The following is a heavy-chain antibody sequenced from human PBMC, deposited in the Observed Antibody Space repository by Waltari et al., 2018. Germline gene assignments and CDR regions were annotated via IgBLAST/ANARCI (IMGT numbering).Heavy chain of an antibody. D-gene: IGHD6-19*01. CDR2: IYHSGTT. V-gene: IGHV4-59*01. CDR3: ARGHSTGWYLSH. CDR1: GGSITSDY. Sequence: QVQLMESGPGLVRPSETLSLTCNVSGGSITSDYLSWVRQPPGKGLEWVGYIYHSGTTNYNPSLRSRVSISVDTSKTQFSLKLNYVTAADTAVYYCARGHSTGWYLSHWGRGALVTVSS. J-gene: IGHJ1*01.